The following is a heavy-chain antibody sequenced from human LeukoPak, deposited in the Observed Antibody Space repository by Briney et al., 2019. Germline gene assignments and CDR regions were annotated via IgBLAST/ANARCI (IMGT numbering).Heavy chain of an antibody. CDR3: ARDGPELGYAFDI. Sequence: GGSLRLSCAASGFTVSRHWMHWVRQAPGKGLVWISRINSDGRVTDYADFVKGRFTISRDNAKSTVYLQINSLRDEDTAVYYCARDGPELGYAFDIWGQGTMVTVSS. CDR1: GFTVSRHW. D-gene: IGHD1-26*01. CDR2: INSDGRVT. V-gene: IGHV3-74*01. J-gene: IGHJ3*02.